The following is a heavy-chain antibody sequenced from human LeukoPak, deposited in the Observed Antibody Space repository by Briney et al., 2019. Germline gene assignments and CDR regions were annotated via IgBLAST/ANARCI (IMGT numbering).Heavy chain of an antibody. CDR3: ARGLTYDILTGYYPH. J-gene: IGHJ4*02. CDR1: GFTVRSNY. CDR2: IYSGGST. V-gene: IGHV3-53*01. Sequence: GWSLRLSCAASGFTVRSNYMSWVRQAPGKGLDWVSAIYSGGSTYYADSVKGRFTISRDNSKYTLYLQMDSLRAEDTSVYYCARGLTYDILTGYYPHWGQGTLVTVSS. D-gene: IGHD3-9*01.